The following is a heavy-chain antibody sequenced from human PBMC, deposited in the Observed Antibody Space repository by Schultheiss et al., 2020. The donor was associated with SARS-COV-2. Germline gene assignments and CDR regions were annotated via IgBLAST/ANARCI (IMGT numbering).Heavy chain of an antibody. CDR3: ARAVTGTKRYFDL. J-gene: IGHJ2*01. CDR1: GGSFSGHY. D-gene: IGHD6-19*01. V-gene: IGHV4-34*10. Sequence: GSLRLSCAVYGGSFSGHYWSWIRQPPGKGLEWIGEINHSGSTNYNPSLKSRITMSVDTSKNQFSLKLSSVTAADTAVFYCARAVTGTKRYFDLWGRGTLVTVSS. CDR2: INHSGST.